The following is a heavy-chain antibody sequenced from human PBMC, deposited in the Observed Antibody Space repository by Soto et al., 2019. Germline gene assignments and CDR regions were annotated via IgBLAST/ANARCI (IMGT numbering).Heavy chain of an antibody. J-gene: IGHJ4*02. D-gene: IGHD7-27*01. CDR1: GFTFSSYG. CDR3: ARPLLGSDFDPFDY. Sequence: QVQLVESGGGVVQPGRSLRLSCAASGFTFSSYGMHWVRQAPGKGLEWVAVIWYDGSNKYYADSVKGRFTISRDNSKNTLYLQMNSLRAEDTAVYYCARPLLGSDFDPFDYWGQGTLVTVSS. CDR2: IWYDGSNK. V-gene: IGHV3-33*01.